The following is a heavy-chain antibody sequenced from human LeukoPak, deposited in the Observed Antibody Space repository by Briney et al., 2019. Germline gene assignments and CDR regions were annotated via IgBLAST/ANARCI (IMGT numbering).Heavy chain of an antibody. CDR3: GRTSPRYGGFDY. Sequence: SETLSLTCTVSGGSISSYYWSWIRQPPGKGLEWIGYIYYSGSTNYNPSLKSRVTISVDTSKNQFSLKLNSVTAADTAVYYCGRTSPRYGGFDYWGQGTLVTVSS. CDR1: GGSISSYY. D-gene: IGHD4-23*01. V-gene: IGHV4-59*01. J-gene: IGHJ4*02. CDR2: IYYSGST.